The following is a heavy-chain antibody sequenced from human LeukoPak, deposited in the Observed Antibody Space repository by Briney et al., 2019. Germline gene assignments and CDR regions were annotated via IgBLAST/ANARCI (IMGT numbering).Heavy chain of an antibody. V-gene: IGHV4-31*03. D-gene: IGHD6-19*01. CDR3: ARVKYSSGWYLGYYFDY. Sequence: SETRSLTCTVSGGSISSGGYYWSWIRQHPGKGLEWIGYIYYSGSTYYNPSLKSRVTISVDTSKNQFSLKLSSVTATDTAVYYCARVKYSSGWYLGYYFDYWGQGTLVTVSS. CDR2: IYYSGST. CDR1: GGSISSGGYY. J-gene: IGHJ4*02.